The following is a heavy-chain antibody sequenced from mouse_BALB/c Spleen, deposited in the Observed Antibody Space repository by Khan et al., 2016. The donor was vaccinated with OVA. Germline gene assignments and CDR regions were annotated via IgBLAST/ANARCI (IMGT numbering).Heavy chain of an antibody. Sequence: IQLVQSGAELVRPGALVNLSCKASGFNIKDYYMHWVKQRPEQGLVWIGRIDPENGNTIYDPKFQGKASITSDTSSNTAYLQLSSLTSEDTAVNYCDRDGCSPWFAYWGQGTLVTVSA. CDR3: DRDGCSPWFAY. V-gene: IGHV14-1*02. CDR1: GFNIKDYY. CDR2: IDPENGNT. J-gene: IGHJ3*01. D-gene: IGHD2-3*01.